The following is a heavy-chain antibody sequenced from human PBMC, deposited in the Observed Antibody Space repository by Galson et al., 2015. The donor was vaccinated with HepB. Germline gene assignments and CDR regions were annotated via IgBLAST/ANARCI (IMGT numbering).Heavy chain of an antibody. CDR1: GGTFSSYT. CDR3: ARGDYGDYGVRYYNGMDV. V-gene: IGHV1-69*02. J-gene: IGHJ6*02. Sequence: SVKVSCKASGGTFSSYTISWVRQAPGQGLEWMGRIIPILGIANYAQKFQGRVTITADKSTSTAYMELSSLRSEDTAVYYCARGDYGDYGVRYYNGMDVWGQGTTVTVSS. CDR2: IIPILGIA. D-gene: IGHD4-17*01.